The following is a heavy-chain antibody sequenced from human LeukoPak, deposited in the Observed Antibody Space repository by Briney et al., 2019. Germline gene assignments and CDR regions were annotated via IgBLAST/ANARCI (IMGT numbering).Heavy chain of an antibody. CDR1: EFTFSSYG. D-gene: IGHD4-17*01. J-gene: IGHJ4*02. V-gene: IGHV3-23*01. CDR2: ISGSGGST. Sequence: PGGSLRLSCAASEFTFSSYGMSWVRQAPGKGLEWVSSISGSGGSTQYADSVQGRFAISRDNSKNTLYLQMNSLRAEDTAVYYCARKGLTSTVTPFDYWGQGTLVTVSS. CDR3: ARKGLTSTVTPFDY.